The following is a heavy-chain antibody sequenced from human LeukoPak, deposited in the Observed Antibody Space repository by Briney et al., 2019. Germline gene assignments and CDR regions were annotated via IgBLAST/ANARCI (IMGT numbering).Heavy chain of an antibody. CDR1: GFSFSDYS. CDR2: VNAGGGDK. CDR3: ANHLGPTSKLRPYNWVEP. J-gene: IGHJ5*02. D-gene: IGHD6-25*01. Sequence: GGSLRLSCAASGFSFSDYSMSWVRHAPGKGLEWVSSVNAGGGDKYYADSVRGRLTISRDTSKNTMYLQMNCLRAEDTALDYCANHLGPTSKLRPYNWVEPWGQGTLVTVS. V-gene: IGHV3-23*01.